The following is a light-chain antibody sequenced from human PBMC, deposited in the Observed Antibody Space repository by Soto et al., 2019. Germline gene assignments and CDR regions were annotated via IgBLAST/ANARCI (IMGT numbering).Light chain of an antibody. CDR3: QQGSNWPLT. CDR2: DAS. Sequence: EIVLTQSPATLSLSPGERATLSCRASQSVSSYLAWYQQKPDQAPRLLISDASNRATGIPARFSGSGSGTDFTLTISSLGPEDFAVYYCQQGSNWPLTFGAGTKVEIK. J-gene: IGKJ4*01. CDR1: QSVSSY. V-gene: IGKV3-11*01.